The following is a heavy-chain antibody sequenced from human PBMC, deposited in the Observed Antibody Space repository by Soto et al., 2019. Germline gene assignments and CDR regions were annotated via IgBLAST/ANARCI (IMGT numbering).Heavy chain of an antibody. CDR3: AREMATTGSYFDY. Sequence: PSETLSLTCTVSGGPISSGGYYWSWIRQHPGKGLEWIGYIYYSGSTYYNPSLKSRVTISVDTSKNQFSLKLSSVTAADTAVYYCAREMATTGSYFDYWGQGTLVTVSS. CDR2: IYYSGST. CDR1: GGPISSGGYY. D-gene: IGHD3-10*01. V-gene: IGHV4-31*03. J-gene: IGHJ4*02.